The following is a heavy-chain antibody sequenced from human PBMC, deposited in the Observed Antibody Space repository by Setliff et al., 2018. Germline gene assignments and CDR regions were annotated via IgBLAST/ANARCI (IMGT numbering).Heavy chain of an antibody. CDR1: GGSISSYY. CDR2: IYYSGST. V-gene: IGHV4-59*01. Sequence: PSETLSLTCTVSGGSISSYYWSWIRQPPGKGLEWIGYIYYSGSTNYNPSLKSRVTISVDTSKNQFSLKLSSVTAADTAVYYCAREGFQNWFDPWGQGTLVTVSS. J-gene: IGHJ5*02. CDR3: AREGFQNWFDP.